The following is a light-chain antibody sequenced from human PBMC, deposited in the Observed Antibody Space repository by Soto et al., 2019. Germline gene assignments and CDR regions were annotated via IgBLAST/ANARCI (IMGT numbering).Light chain of an antibody. V-gene: IGLV2-14*01. CDR2: QVT. Sequence: QSVLTQPASVSGSPGQSITISCTGTSSDLAIYNYVSWYQQQPGKAPKLMIYQVTNRPSGVSNRFSGSRSGNKASLPIPGLQGEDEGGYFCSFFTERNHYVFGTGTKLTVL. J-gene: IGLJ1*01. CDR3: SFFTERNHYV. CDR1: SSDLAIYNY.